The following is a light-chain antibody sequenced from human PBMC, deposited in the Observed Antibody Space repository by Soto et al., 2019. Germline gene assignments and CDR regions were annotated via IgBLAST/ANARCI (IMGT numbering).Light chain of an antibody. V-gene: IGKV3-11*01. Sequence: EIVLTQSPDTLSLSPGERATLSCRASQSIGLALAWYQHTPGQAPRLLLFDASQRATGIPARFRGSGSGTDFTLSISSLEPEDFAVYYCQQHTDRPPWTFGQGTKVDIK. CDR2: DAS. CDR3: QQHTDRPPWT. CDR1: QSIGLA. J-gene: IGKJ1*01.